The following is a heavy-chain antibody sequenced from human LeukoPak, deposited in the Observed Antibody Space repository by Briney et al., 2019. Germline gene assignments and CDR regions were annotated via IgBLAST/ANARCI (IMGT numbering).Heavy chain of an antibody. CDR2: ISYDGSNK. J-gene: IGHJ4*02. D-gene: IGHD6-19*01. CDR3: ARGNSSGWYYFDY. Sequence: ERSLRLSCAASGFTFSSYAMHWVRQAPGKGLEWVAVISYDGSNKYYADSVKGRFTISRDNSKNTLYLQMNSLRAEDTAVYYCARGNSSGWYYFDYWGQGTLVTVSS. V-gene: IGHV3-30*04. CDR1: GFTFSSYA.